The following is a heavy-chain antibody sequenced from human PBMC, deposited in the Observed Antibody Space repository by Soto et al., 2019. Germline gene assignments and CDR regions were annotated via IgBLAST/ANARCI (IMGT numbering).Heavy chain of an antibody. Sequence: QITLKESGPTLVDPPQTLTLTCTFSGFSLSTNGVGVGWIRQPPGKALEWLALIYWNGVERYSPSLQSRLTITKDASKSQVVLTVNNMDPVDTATYYCAHLLGVCPTASGSPLRFDSWGQGTLVTVSS. CDR3: AHLLGVCPTASGSPLRFDS. CDR2: IYWNGVE. CDR1: GFSLSTNGVG. D-gene: IGHD6-25*01. V-gene: IGHV2-5*01. J-gene: IGHJ4*02.